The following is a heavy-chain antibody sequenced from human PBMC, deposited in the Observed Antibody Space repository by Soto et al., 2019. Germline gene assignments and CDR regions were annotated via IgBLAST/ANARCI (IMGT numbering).Heavy chain of an antibody. CDR1: GGTFSSYT. CDR2: IIPILGIA. CDR3: ARSKGTTFGMDV. D-gene: IGHD3-16*01. Sequence: QVKLVQSGAEVKKPGSSVKVSCKASGGTFSSYTISWVRQAPGQGLEWMGRIIPILGIANYAQKFQGRVTITADKSTSTAYMELSSLRSEDTAVYYCARSKGTTFGMDVWGQGTTVTVSS. J-gene: IGHJ6*02. V-gene: IGHV1-69*02.